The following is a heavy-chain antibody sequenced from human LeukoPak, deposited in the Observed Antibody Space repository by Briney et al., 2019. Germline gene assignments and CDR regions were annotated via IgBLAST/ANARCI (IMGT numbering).Heavy chain of an antibody. CDR1: GFTFSSYS. J-gene: IGHJ6*03. D-gene: IGHD6-6*01. CDR2: ISSSSSTM. CDR3: ARDTLVARSMDV. Sequence: GGSLRLSCAASGFTFSSYSMNWVRQAPGKGLEWVSYISSSSSTMYYADSVKGRFTISRDNAKNSLYLQMNSLRAEDTAVYWCARDTLVARSMDVWGKGTTVTISS. V-gene: IGHV3-48*01.